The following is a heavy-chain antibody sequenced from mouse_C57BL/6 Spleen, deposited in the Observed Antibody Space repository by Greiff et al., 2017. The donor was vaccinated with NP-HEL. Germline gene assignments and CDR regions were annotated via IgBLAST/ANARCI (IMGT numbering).Heavy chain of an antibody. CDR2: FYPGSGSI. J-gene: IGHJ2*01. V-gene: IGHV1-62-2*01. D-gene: IGHD2-4*01. CDR3: ARHESRSMITTDYFDY. Sequence: VHLQQSGAELVKPGASVKLSCKASGYTFTEYTIHWVKQRSGQGLEWIGWFYPGSGSIKYNEKFKDKATLTADKSSSTVYMELSRLTSEDSAVYFCARHESRSMITTDYFDYWGQGTTLTVSS. CDR1: GYTFTEYT.